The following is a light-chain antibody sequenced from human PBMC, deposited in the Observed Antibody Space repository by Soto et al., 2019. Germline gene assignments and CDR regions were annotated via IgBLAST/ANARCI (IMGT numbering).Light chain of an antibody. Sequence: AIRMTQSPSSFSASTGDRVTITCRASQGISSYLAWYQQKPGKAPKLLIYAASTLQSGVPSRFSGSGSWTDFTLTISCLQSEDFATYYCQQYYSYPITFGPGTKVDIK. CDR1: QGISSY. V-gene: IGKV1-8*01. J-gene: IGKJ3*01. CDR3: QQYYSYPIT. CDR2: AAS.